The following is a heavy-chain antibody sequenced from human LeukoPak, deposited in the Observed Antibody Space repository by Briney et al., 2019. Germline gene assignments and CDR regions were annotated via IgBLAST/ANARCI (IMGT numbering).Heavy chain of an antibody. J-gene: IGHJ4*02. D-gene: IGHD4-17*01. CDR2: ISHNGRNQ. CDR1: GITFSSYV. V-gene: IGHV3-30*04. CDR3: ARDFGDYGIDY. Sequence: GRSLRLSCAASGITFSSYVVHWVRQAPDKGLEWVALISHNGRNQYYADSVRGRFTISRDNYKNTLFLQMNSLKFVDTAIYYCARDFGDYGIDYWGRGTLVTVSS.